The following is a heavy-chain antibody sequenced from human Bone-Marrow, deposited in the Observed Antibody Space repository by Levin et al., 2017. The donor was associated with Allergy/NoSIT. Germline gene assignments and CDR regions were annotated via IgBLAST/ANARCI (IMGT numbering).Heavy chain of an antibody. J-gene: IGHJ3*02. V-gene: IGHV3-30-3*01. D-gene: IGHD4-11*01. CDR2: ISYDGSNK. CDR3: ARDYSNSQRRSFDS. Sequence: SCAASGFTFSSYAVNWVRQAPGKGLEWVAVISYDGSNKYYADSVKGRFTISRDNSRNTLYLQMNSLRAEDTATYYCARDYSNSQRRSFDSWGQGTMVTVSS. CDR1: GFTFSSYA.